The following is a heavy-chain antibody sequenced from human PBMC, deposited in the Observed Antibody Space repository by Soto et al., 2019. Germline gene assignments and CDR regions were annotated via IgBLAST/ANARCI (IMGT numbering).Heavy chain of an antibody. D-gene: IGHD5-12*01. CDR1: GESFIGYY. J-gene: IGHJ5*02. CDR2: INHRGSA. V-gene: IGHV4-34*02. Sequence: QVHLQQWGAGLLKPSETLSLTCAVYGESFIGYYWTWIRQPPGKGLEWLGEINHRGSANYNPSLKSRVTISVDTSNNQFSLKLSSVTAADTSVYYCARTDIVTTNCFDPWGQGTLVTVSS. CDR3: ARTDIVTTNCFDP.